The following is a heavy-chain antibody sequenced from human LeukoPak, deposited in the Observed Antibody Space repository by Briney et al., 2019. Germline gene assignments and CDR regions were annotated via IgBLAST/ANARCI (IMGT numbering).Heavy chain of an antibody. Sequence: GGSLRLSCAASGFSFSSYAMSWVRQAPGKGLEWVSLIYSGGTTYYADSVKGRFTISRDNSKYTLYLQMNSLRAEDTAVYYCARRGDGGRSFDYWGQGTLATVSS. V-gene: IGHV3-53*01. CDR1: GFSFSSYA. J-gene: IGHJ4*02. D-gene: IGHD4-23*01. CDR3: ARRGDGGRSFDY. CDR2: IYSGGTT.